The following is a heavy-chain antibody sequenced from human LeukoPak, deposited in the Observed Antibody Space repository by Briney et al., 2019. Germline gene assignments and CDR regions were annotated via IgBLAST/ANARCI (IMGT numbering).Heavy chain of an antibody. CDR1: GFTFSSYA. V-gene: IGHV3-23*01. CDR3: ATQYCSSTSCYAFGY. Sequence: TGGSLRLSRAASGFTFSSYAMSWVRQAPGKGLEWVSAISGSGGSTYYADSVKGRFTISRDNSKNTLYLQMNSLRAEDTAVYYCATQYCSSTSCYAFGYWGQGTLVTVSS. D-gene: IGHD2-2*01. CDR2: ISGSGGST. J-gene: IGHJ4*02.